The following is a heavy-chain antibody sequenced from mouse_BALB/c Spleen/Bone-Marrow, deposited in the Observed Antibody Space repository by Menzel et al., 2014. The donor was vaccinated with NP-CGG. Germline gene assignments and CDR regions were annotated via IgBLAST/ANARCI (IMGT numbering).Heavy chain of an antibody. J-gene: IGHJ2*01. D-gene: IGHD4-1*01. CDR3: AREANWNFDY. V-gene: IGHV1S56*01. Sequence: QVHLQQPGPELVKPGASVRISCKAAGYTFTSYYIHWVKQRPGQGLEWIGWTYPGNVNTKYNEKFKGKATLTADKSSSTAYFLLSSLTSEDSAVYFCAREANWNFDYWGQGTTLTVSS. CDR2: TYPGNVNT. CDR1: GYTFTSYY.